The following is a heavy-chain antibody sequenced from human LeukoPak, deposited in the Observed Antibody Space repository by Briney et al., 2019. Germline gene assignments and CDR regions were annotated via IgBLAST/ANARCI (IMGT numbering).Heavy chain of an antibody. Sequence: SLKVSCKASGGTFSSYAISWVRQAPGQGLEWMGRIIPIVGTANYAQKFQGRVTITTDESTSTAYMELSSLRSEDTAVYYCARVEAVAGTRHAFDIWGQGTMVTVSS. CDR2: IIPIVGTA. V-gene: IGHV1-69*05. D-gene: IGHD6-19*01. J-gene: IGHJ3*02. CDR3: ARVEAVAGTRHAFDI. CDR1: GGTFSSYA.